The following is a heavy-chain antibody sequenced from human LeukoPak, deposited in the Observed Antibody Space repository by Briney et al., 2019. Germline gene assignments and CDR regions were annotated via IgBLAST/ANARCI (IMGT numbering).Heavy chain of an antibody. CDR3: ARGEPGITAAGDAFDI. V-gene: IGHV7-4-1*02. CDR2: INTNTGNP. J-gene: IGHJ3*02. Sequence: ASVKVSCKASGYTFTSYAMNWVRQAPGQGLEWMGWINTNTGNPTYAQGFTGRFVFSLDTSVSTAYLQISSLKAEDTAVYYCARGEPGITAAGDAFDIWGQGTMVTVSS. CDR1: GYTFTSYA. D-gene: IGHD6-13*01.